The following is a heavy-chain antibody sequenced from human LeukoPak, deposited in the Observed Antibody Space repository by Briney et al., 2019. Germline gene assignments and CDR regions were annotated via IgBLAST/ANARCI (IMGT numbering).Heavy chain of an antibody. Sequence: GGSLRFSCAASGFTFSSYWMHWVRQAPGKGLVWVSRINSDGSSTSYADSVKGRFTISRDNAKNTLYLQMNSLRAEDTAVYYCARGPFTVTVDYWGQGTLVTVSS. CDR1: GFTFSSYW. J-gene: IGHJ4*02. V-gene: IGHV3-74*01. D-gene: IGHD4-17*01. CDR2: INSDGSST. CDR3: ARGPFTVTVDY.